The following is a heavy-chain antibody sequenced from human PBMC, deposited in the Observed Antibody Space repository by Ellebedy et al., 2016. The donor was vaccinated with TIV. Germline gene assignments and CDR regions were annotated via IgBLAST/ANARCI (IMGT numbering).Heavy chain of an antibody. CDR2: IKYDGSEK. CDR1: GFTFSTYW. V-gene: IGHV3-7*02. CDR3: ARWFDDAWTGYHT. Sequence: PGGSLRLSCAASGFTFSTYWMGWVRQAPGKGLEWVANIKYDGSEKYYVASVKGRFTISRDNAKNSLYLQMDSLRAEDTAVYYCARWFDDAWTGYHTWGQGTLVTVSS. J-gene: IGHJ1*01. D-gene: IGHD3/OR15-3a*01.